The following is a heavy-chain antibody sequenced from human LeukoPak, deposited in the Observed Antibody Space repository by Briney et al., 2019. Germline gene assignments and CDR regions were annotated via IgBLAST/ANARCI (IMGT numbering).Heavy chain of an antibody. V-gene: IGHV1-8*01. J-gene: IGHJ4*02. CDR3: ARGAVSRDCSGGSCYHFDI. CDR2: MNPSSGNT. D-gene: IGHD2-15*01. Sequence: GASVKVSCKASGYTFTSDINWVRQATGQGLGWMGWMNPSSGNTDYAPKFQGRVTMTRDISIRTAYMELSSLRSEDTAVYYCARGAVSRDCSGGSCYHFDIWGQGTLVTVSS. CDR1: GYTFTSD.